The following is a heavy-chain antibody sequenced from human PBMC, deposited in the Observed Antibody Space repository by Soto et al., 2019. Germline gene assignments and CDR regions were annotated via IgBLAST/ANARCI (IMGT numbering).Heavy chain of an antibody. J-gene: IGHJ6*02. D-gene: IGHD2-8*01. V-gene: IGHV1-2*02. Sequence: ASVKVSCKASGSTFSDYSIHWVRQAPGQGLEWMGWINPNSGGTNYAQKFQGRVTMARDTSINTAYLDLSGLRSDDTAVYYCVIGNCSNGVCFLHYYGLDTWGLGTTATVSS. CDR1: GSTFSDYS. CDR2: INPNSGGT. CDR3: VIGNCSNGVCFLHYYGLDT.